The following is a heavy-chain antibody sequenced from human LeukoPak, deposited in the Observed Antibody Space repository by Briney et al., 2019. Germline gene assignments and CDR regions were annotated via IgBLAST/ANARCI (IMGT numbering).Heavy chain of an antibody. V-gene: IGHV4-59*08. CDR1: GGSMSPYH. CDR2: IYYSGST. D-gene: IGHD3-22*01. CDR3: ASDIGYYEPPSDAFDI. J-gene: IGHJ3*02. Sequence: PSETLSLTCTVSGGSMSPYHWGWIRQPPGKGLEWTGYIYYSGSTNYDPSLKSRVTISVDTSKNQFSLKLSSVTAADTAVYYCASDIGYYEPPSDAFDIWGQGTMVTVSS.